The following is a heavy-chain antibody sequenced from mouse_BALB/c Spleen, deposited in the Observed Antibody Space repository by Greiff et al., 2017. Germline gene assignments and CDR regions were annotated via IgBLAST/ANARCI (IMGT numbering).Heavy chain of an antibody. V-gene: IGHV3-6*02. CDR3: ARDYGNSYWYFDV. CDR2: ISYDGSN. J-gene: IGHJ1*01. Sequence: EVQLQESGPGLVKPSQSLSLTCSVTGFSITSGYYWNWLRQFPGNKLEWMGYISYDGSNNYNPSLKNRISITRDTSKNQFFLKLNSVTTEDTATYYCARDYGNSYWYFDVWGAGTTVTVSS. CDR1: GFSITSGYY. D-gene: IGHD2-1*01.